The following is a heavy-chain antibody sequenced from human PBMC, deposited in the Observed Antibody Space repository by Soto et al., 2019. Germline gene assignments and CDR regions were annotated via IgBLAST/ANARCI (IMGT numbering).Heavy chain of an antibody. V-gene: IGHV1-2*02. CDR1: GYTFTGYF. D-gene: IGHD3-3*01. Sequence: ASVKVSCKASGYTFTGYFIHWVRQAPGQGLEWMGWINPNSGATKYAQKFQGRVTMARDTSISTAYMELTLLRSDDTAIYYCARGGGTILAPLPWGEGTLVTVSS. CDR3: ARGGGTILAPLP. J-gene: IGHJ5*02. CDR2: INPNSGAT.